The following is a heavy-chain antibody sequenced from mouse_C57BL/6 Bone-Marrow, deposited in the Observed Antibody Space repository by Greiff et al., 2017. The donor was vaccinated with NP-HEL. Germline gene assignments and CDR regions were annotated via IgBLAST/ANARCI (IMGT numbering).Heavy chain of an antibody. V-gene: IGHV14-4*01. CDR2: IDPENGDT. J-gene: IGHJ4*01. CDR1: GFNIKDDY. D-gene: IGHD2-3*01. CDR3: TANGYYVLPMDY. Sequence: VQLQQSGAELVRPGASVKLSCTASGFNIKDDYMHWVKQRPEQGLEWIGWIDPENGDTEYASKFQGKATITADTSSNTAYLQLSSLTSYDTAVYYCTANGYYVLPMDYWGQGTAVTVS.